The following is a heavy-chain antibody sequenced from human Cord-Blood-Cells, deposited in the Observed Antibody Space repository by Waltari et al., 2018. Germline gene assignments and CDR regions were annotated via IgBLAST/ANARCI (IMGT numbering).Heavy chain of an antibody. CDR2: INPNSGGT. J-gene: IGHJ5*02. D-gene: IGHD6-13*01. V-gene: IGHV1-2*02. Sequence: QVQLVQSGAEVKKPGASVKVSCKASGYTFTGYYIHWVRQAPGQGLEWMGWINPNSGGTNYAQKFQGRVTMTRDTSISTAYMELSRLRSDDTAVYYCARGLSSSLSSGWFDPWGQGTLVTVSS. CDR1: GYTFTGYY. CDR3: ARGLSSSLSSGWFDP.